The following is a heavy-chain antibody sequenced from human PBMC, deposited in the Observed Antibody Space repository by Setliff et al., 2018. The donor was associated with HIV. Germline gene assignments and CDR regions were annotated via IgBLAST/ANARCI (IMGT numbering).Heavy chain of an antibody. J-gene: IGHJ4*02. Sequence: SETLSLTCTVSGGSISNSRYYWSWIRQPPGKGPEWIGSIYYSGSTYYNPSLKSRVTISVDTSKNQFSLNLTSVTAADTAIYYCARPYDSLYGWGQGVLVTVSS. V-gene: IGHV4-39*01. CDR1: GGSISNSRYY. CDR3: ARPYDSLYG. CDR2: IYYSGST. D-gene: IGHD3-22*01.